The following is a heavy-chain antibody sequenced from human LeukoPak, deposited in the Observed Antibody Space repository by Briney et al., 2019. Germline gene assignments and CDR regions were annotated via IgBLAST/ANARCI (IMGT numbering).Heavy chain of an antibody. V-gene: IGHV3-11*04. J-gene: IGHJ4*02. CDR1: GFTFNYYY. D-gene: IGHD3-22*01. CDR2: ITSSGTTK. CDR3: AIQMTMIVVVPYFDY. Sequence: PGGSLRLSCEASGFTFNYYYMSWIRQAPGKGLEWVSFITSSGTTKYYADSVRGRFTISRDNAKNSLYLYMNSLRDDDTAVYYCAIQMTMIVVVPYFDYWGQGALVTVSA.